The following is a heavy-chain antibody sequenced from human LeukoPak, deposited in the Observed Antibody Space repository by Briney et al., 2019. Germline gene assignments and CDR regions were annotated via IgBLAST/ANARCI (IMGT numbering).Heavy chain of an antibody. V-gene: IGHV4-59*01. Sequence: SETLSLTCTVSGGSISSYYWSWIRQPPGKGLEWIGYIYYSGSTNYNPSLKSRVTIPVDTSKNQFSLKLSSVTAADTAVYYCARRDSSSWWSYFDYWGQGTLVTVSS. CDR1: GGSISSYY. CDR3: ARRDSSSWWSYFDY. J-gene: IGHJ4*02. CDR2: IYYSGST. D-gene: IGHD6-13*01.